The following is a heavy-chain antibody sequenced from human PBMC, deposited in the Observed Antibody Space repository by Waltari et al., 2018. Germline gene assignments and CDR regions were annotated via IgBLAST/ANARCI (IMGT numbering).Heavy chain of an antibody. CDR3: ARLDPFGDY. CDR2: IYHSGST. D-gene: IGHD3-16*01. Sequence: QVQLQESGPGLVKPSETLSLTCAVSGYSISSGYYWGWIRQPPGKGLEWIGSIYHSGSTYYNPSLKSRVTISVDTSKNQCSLKLSSVTAADTAVYYCARLDPFGDYWGQGTLVTVSS. CDR1: GYSISSGYY. V-gene: IGHV4-38-2*01. J-gene: IGHJ4*02.